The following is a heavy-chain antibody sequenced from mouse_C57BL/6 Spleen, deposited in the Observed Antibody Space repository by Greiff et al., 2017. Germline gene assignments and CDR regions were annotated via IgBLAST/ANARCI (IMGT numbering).Heavy chain of an antibody. J-gene: IGHJ4*01. CDR3: ARQINYAMDY. CDR2: IWSGGST. V-gene: IGHV2-2*01. Sequence: VKVVESGPGLVQPSQSLSITCTVSGFSLTSYGVHWVRQSPGKGLEWLGVIWSGGSTDYNAAFISRLSISKNNSKSTVFFKMNSLQADDTAIYYCARQINYAMDYWGQGTSVTVSS. CDR1: GFSLTSYG.